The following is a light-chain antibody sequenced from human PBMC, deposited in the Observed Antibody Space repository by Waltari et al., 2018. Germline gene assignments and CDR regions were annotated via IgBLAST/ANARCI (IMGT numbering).Light chain of an antibody. CDR2: DVH. CDR3: YSFTTSSTRV. J-gene: IGLJ1*01. CDR1: SRDVGHYDY. Sequence: QSALPQPASVSGSPGQSITISCTGTSRDVGHYDYVSCFQQHPGNAPKLMIYDVHNRPSGVSTRFSGSKSGNTASLTISGLQAEDEADYYCYSFTTSSTRVFGTGTKVTVL. V-gene: IGLV2-14*03.